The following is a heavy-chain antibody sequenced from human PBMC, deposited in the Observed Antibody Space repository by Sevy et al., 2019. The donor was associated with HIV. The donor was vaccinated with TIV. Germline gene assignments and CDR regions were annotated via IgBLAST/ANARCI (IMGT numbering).Heavy chain of an antibody. J-gene: IGHJ6*02. CDR2: IYPGDSDT. Sequence: GESLKISCKGSGYSFTSYWIGWVRQMPGKGLEWMGIIYPGDSDTRYSPSFQGQVTISAAKSISTAYLQWSSLKASDTAMYYCARHVTYSSSWYYYYAMDVWGQGTTVTLSS. CDR3: ARHVTYSSSWYYYYAMDV. CDR1: GYSFTSYW. V-gene: IGHV5-51*01. D-gene: IGHD6-13*01.